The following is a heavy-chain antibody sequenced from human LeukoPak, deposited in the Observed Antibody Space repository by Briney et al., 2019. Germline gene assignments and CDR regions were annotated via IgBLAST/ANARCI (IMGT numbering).Heavy chain of an antibody. CDR1: GFTFSSYD. V-gene: IGHV3-48*01. CDR3: ARVAGTYFDF. CDR2: IDTGSTTM. J-gene: IGHJ4*02. Sequence: GGSLRLSCVASGFTFSSYDMNWVRQAPGKGLEWVSHIDTGSTTMYYADLVKGRFTISRDNAKNSLYLQLNNLRAEDTAVYYCARVAGTYFDFWGQGTLVTVSS.